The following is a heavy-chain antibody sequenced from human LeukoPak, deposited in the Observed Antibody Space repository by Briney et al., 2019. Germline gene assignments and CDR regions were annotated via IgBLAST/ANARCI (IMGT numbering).Heavy chain of an antibody. D-gene: IGHD6-19*01. Sequence: PSETLSLTCTVSGGCISGYYWRWVRQPPGKGLEWIGYIYYSGSTNYNTSLKSRVTKSVDTSKNQFSLKLSAVTAADTAVYYCARPQSVTGLGTGWFDPWGQGTLVTVSS. CDR2: IYYSGST. V-gene: IGHV4-59*08. CDR1: GGCISGYY. CDR3: ARPQSVTGLGTGWFDP. J-gene: IGHJ5*02.